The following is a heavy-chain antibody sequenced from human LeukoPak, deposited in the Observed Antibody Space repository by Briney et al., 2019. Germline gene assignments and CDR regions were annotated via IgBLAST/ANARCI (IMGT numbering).Heavy chain of an antibody. Sequence: SQALSLTCTVSGYSLSSGDYYWSWIPQPTGTGLEWIGRISSSGSTNYNPSLKSRVTISVDTSKNQYSLKLSPVTAADTAVYFCARGSYSYDSSGAFDIWGQGTMVTVSS. CDR2: ISSSGST. J-gene: IGHJ3*02. V-gene: IGHV4-61*02. CDR3: ARGSYSYDSSGAFDI. CDR1: GYSLSSGDYY. D-gene: IGHD3-22*01.